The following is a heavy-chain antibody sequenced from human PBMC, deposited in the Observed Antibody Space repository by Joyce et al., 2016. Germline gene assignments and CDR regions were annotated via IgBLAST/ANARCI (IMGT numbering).Heavy chain of an antibody. J-gene: IGHJ4*02. CDR3: ARSSYTNGIFDY. Sequence: EVQLAESGGGLVKPGGSLRLSCAASGFTFSSYSMSWVRQAPGKGLEWVSSLRSCSSYIKYTDSVKGRFTISRDNAKNSLYLQMNSLRVEDTAVYYCARSSYTNGIFDYWGQGTLVTVSS. CDR1: GFTFSSYS. CDR2: LRSCSSYI. V-gene: IGHV3-21*01. D-gene: IGHD2-8*01.